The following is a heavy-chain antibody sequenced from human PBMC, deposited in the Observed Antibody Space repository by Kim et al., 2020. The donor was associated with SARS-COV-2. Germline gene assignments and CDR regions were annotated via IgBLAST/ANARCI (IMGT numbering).Heavy chain of an antibody. J-gene: IGHJ6*02. CDR1: GFTFSNYW. D-gene: IGHD3-10*01. Sequence: GGSLRLSCAASGFTFSNYWMHWVRQAPGMGLVCVLCVSPDGSSTKYADSVKGRFTISRDNAKNTLYLQMNSLRAEDTAVYYCARGRQVRGGISSYYGIDVWGQGTTVTVSS. V-gene: IGHV3-74*03. CDR3: ARGRQVRGGISSYYGIDV. CDR2: VSPDGSST.